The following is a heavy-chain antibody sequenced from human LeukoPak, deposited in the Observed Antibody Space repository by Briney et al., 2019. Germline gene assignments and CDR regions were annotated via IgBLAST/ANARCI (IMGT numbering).Heavy chain of an antibody. Sequence: GESLQISCKGSGYSFTSYWIGWVRQMPGKGLEGMGIIYPGDTDTRYSPSFQGQVTISADKSITTAFLQWSSLKASDTAMYYCARRDTAMIYNWFDPWGQGTLVTVSS. CDR1: GYSFTSYW. J-gene: IGHJ5*02. D-gene: IGHD5-18*01. CDR2: IYPGDTDT. CDR3: ARRDTAMIYNWFDP. V-gene: IGHV5-51*01.